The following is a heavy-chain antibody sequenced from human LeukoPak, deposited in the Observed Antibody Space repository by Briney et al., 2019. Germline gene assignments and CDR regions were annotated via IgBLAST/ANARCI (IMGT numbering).Heavy chain of an antibody. D-gene: IGHD2-21*02. CDR2: VNHSGST. J-gene: IGHJ4*02. V-gene: IGHV4-34*01. Sequence: PSETLSLTCAVYGGSFSGYYWSWIRQPPGKGLEWIGEVNHSGSTNYNPSLKSRVTISVDTSKNQFSLKLSSVTAADTAVYYCARVVTRGLYYFDYWGQGTLVTVSS. CDR1: GGSFSGYY. CDR3: ARVVTRGLYYFDY.